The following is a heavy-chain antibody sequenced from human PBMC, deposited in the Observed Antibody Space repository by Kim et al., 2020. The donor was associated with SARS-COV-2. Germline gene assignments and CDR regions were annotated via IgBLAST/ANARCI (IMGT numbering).Heavy chain of an antibody. D-gene: IGHD1-26*01. Sequence: ASVKVSCKASGYKLTGYSMHWVRQAPGQGLEWMGRTNPDRGGTKHAQKFKGRVTMTRDTSISTAYMELSSLRSDDTAVYYCARAGSKLHSNFDYWGQGTLVTVSS. CDR3: ARAGSKLHSNFDY. J-gene: IGHJ4*02. CDR2: TNPDRGGT. CDR1: GYKLTGYS. V-gene: IGHV1-2*06.